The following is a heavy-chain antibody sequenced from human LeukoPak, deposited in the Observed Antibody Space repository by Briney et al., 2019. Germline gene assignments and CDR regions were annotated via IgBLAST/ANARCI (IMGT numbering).Heavy chain of an antibody. D-gene: IGHD2-2*01. V-gene: IGHV1-8*01. CDR1: GYTFTSYD. Sequence: ASVKVSCKASGYTFTSYDINWVRQATGQGLEWMGWMNPNSGNTGYAQKFQGRVTMTRNTSISTAYMELSSLRSEDTAVYYCARVEYQLLTINWFDPWGQGTLVTVSS. J-gene: IGHJ5*02. CDR2: MNPNSGNT. CDR3: ARVEYQLLTINWFDP.